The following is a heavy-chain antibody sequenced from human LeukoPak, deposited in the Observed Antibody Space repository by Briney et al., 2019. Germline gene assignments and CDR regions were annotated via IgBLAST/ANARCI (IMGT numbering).Heavy chain of an antibody. CDR3: ARGIFGGYSGYYFDY. V-gene: IGHV4-59*01. Sequence: SETLSLTCTVSGGSISSYYWSWIRQPPGKGLKWIGYIYYSGSTNYNPSLKSRVTISVDTPKNQFSLKLSSVTAADTAVYYCARGIFGGYSGYYFDYWGQGTLVTVSS. J-gene: IGHJ4*02. CDR2: IYYSGST. CDR1: GGSISSYY. D-gene: IGHD5-12*01.